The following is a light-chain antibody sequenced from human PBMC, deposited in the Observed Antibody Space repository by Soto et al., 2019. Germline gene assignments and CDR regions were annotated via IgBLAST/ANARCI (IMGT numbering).Light chain of an antibody. Sequence: DIVLTQSPGTLSLSPGERATLSCRASQSVSSSNLAWYQQNPGQAPWLLISGTSSRATGVPDRFSGSGSGTDFTLTISRLEPEDFAVYYCQQYSSSPNTFGQGTKLEIK. CDR2: GTS. V-gene: IGKV3-20*01. J-gene: IGKJ2*01. CDR1: QSVSSSN. CDR3: QQYSSSPNT.